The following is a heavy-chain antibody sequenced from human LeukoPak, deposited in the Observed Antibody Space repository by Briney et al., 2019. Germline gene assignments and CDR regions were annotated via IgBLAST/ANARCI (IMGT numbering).Heavy chain of an antibody. CDR2: ISGSGSTI. CDR3: GRDFGLSGTKRSFDV. Sequence: GGSLRLSCAASGFIFSDYYMGWIRQAPGKGLEWVSYISGSGSTIFYADSVKGRFTISRDNAKNSMHLQMNSLRAEDTAVYYCGRDFGLSGTKRSFDVWGQGTMVTVSS. D-gene: IGHD1-7*01. V-gene: IGHV3-11*01. J-gene: IGHJ3*01. CDR1: GFIFSDYY.